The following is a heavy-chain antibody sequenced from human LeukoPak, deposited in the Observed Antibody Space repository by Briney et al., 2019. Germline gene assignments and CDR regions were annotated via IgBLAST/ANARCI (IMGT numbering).Heavy chain of an antibody. Sequence: SETLSLTCTVSGGSISSGSYYWGWIRQPPGKGLEWIGSIYYSGSTNYNPSLKSRVTISVDTSKNQFSLKLSSVTAADTAVYYCARKNTYGSGKSRAPETDAFDIWGQGTMVTVSS. D-gene: IGHD3-10*01. CDR3: ARKNTYGSGKSRAPETDAFDI. V-gene: IGHV4-39*07. CDR1: GGSISSGSYY. J-gene: IGHJ3*02. CDR2: IYYSGST.